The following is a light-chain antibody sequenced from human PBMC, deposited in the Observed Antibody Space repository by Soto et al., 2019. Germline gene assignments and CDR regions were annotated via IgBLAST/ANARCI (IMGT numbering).Light chain of an antibody. CDR2: WAS. CDR3: QQYYRPPYT. CDR1: QSILYSSNHKNQ. J-gene: IGKJ2*01. V-gene: IGKV4-1*01. Sequence: DIVMTQSPDSLAVSLGERATINCKSSQSILYSSNHKNQLAWYQQKPGQPPKLLFYWASTRESGVPDRFSGSESGTDFPLTISSLQAEDVAVDYCQQYYRPPYTFGQGTKLEI.